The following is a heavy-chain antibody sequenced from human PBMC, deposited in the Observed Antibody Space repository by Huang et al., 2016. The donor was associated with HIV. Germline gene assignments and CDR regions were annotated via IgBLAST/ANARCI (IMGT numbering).Heavy chain of an antibody. J-gene: IGHJ4*02. Sequence: QVQLQQWGAGLLKPSETLSLTCAVYGGSFSGYYWSWIRQPPGKGLAWIGEIPHDASTNYNPSLKRRVTKSIDTSKTQFSLKVRSVTAADTAVYYGARGAGVRQLWLHGFIGLLYWGQGTMVTVS. CDR3: ARGAGVRQLWLHGFIGLLY. CDR1: GGSFSGYY. CDR2: IPHDAST. V-gene: IGHV4-34*01. D-gene: IGHD5-18*01.